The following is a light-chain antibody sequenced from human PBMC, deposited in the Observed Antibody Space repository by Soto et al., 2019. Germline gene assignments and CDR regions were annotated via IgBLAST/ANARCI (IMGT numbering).Light chain of an antibody. CDR1: SSDVGGYNY. Sequence: QSVLTQPASVSGSPGQSITISCTGTSSDVGGYNYVSWYQKYPGKAPQLMIYDVSNRPSGVSNRFSGSKSGNTASLTISGLQAEDEADYYCSSYTSSTTVVFGGGTKLTVL. CDR2: DVS. V-gene: IGLV2-14*01. J-gene: IGLJ2*01. CDR3: SSYTSSTTVV.